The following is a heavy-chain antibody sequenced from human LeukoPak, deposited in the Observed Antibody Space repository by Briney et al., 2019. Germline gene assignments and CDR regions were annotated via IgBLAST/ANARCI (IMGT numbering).Heavy chain of an antibody. J-gene: IGHJ4*02. CDR2: ISAYNGNT. CDR1: GYTFTSYG. V-gene: IGHV1-18*01. CDR3: ASDPHYFDY. Sequence: ASVKVSCKASGYTFTSYGISWVRQAPGQGLEWMGWISAYNGNTNYAQKFQGRVTITADKSTSTAYMELSSLRSEDTAVYYCASDPHYFDYWGQGTLVTVSS.